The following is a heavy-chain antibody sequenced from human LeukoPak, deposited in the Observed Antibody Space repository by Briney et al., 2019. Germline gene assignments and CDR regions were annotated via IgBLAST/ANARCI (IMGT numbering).Heavy chain of an antibody. D-gene: IGHD1-26*01. Sequence: SETLSLTCTVSGGSMSSSSYYWGWIRQPPGKGLEWIGSIYYSGSTYYNPSLKSRVTISVDTPKNQFSLKLSSVTAADTAVYYCARDDHIVGATFDYWGQGTLVTVSS. V-gene: IGHV4-39*07. CDR2: IYYSGST. J-gene: IGHJ4*02. CDR1: GGSMSSSSYY. CDR3: ARDDHIVGATFDY.